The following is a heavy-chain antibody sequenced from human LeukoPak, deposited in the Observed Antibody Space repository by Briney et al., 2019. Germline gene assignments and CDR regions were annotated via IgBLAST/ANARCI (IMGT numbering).Heavy chain of an antibody. D-gene: IGHD3-16*01. CDR2: IYYSGST. CDR3: ARGWGPTRFYYMDV. Sequence: SQTLSLTCTVSGGSISSGDYYWSWIRQPPGKGLEWIGYIYYSGSTYYNPSLKSRVTISMDTSKNEFSLKLSSVTAADTAVYYCARGWGPTRFYYMDVWGKGTTVTVSS. J-gene: IGHJ6*03. CDR1: GGSISSGDYY. V-gene: IGHV4-30-4*01.